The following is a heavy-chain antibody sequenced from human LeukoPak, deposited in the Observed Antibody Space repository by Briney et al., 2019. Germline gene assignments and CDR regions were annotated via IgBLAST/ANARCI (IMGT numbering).Heavy chain of an antibody. V-gene: IGHV4-39*01. CDR2: IYYSGTT. D-gene: IGHD6-19*01. J-gene: IGHJ3*01. CDR3: ARRAVAGTAAFDV. CDR1: NDSISNSDYY. Sequence: SETLSLTCTVSNDSISNSDYYWGWIRQPPGKGLEWIGTIYYSGTTYYNPSLKSRVIMSADTSRNQFSLNVNSVTAADTAVYYCARRAVAGTAAFDVWGQGTMVTVSS.